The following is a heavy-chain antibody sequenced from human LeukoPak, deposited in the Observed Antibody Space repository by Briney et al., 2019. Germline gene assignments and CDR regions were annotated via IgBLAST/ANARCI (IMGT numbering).Heavy chain of an antibody. CDR2: ISFDGRDK. J-gene: IGHJ5*02. CDR3: ARDLGQYYDTSDNWFDP. V-gene: IGHV3-30*04. CDR1: GFTLNSYI. D-gene: IGHD3-22*01. Sequence: QAGGSLRLSCEASGFTLNSYIMHWVRQAPGKGLEWVALISFDGRDKQYADSVKGRFTISRDNAKNTLNLQMNSLRAEDTAVYYCARDLGQYYDTSDNWFDPWGQGTLVTVSS.